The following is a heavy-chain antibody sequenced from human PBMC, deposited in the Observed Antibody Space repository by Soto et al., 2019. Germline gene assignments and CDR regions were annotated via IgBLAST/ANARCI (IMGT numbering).Heavy chain of an antibody. Sequence: GASVKVSGKASGGTFSSYAISWVRQAPGQGLEWMGGIIPIFGTANYAQKFQGRVTITADESTSTAYMELSSLRSEDTAVYYCASITIFGVTMDGSRRSMDVWVQGTTVTVSS. V-gene: IGHV1-69*13. CDR3: ASITIFGVTMDGSRRSMDV. J-gene: IGHJ6*02. CDR1: GGTFSSYA. CDR2: IIPIFGTA. D-gene: IGHD3-3*01.